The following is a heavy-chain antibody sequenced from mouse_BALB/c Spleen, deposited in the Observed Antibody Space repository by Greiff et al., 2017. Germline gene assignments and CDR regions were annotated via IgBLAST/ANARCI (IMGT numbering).Heavy chain of an antibody. CDR3: ARGGRSPYAMDY. CDR2: INSNGGST. V-gene: IGHV5-6-3*01. J-gene: IGHJ4*01. Sequence: EVMLVESGGGLVQPGGSLKLSCAASGFTFSSYGMSWVRQTPDKRLELVATINSNGGSTYYPDSVKGRFTISRDNAKNNLYLQMSSLKSEDTAMYYCARGGRSPYAMDYWGQGTTVTVSS. CDR1: GFTFSSYG.